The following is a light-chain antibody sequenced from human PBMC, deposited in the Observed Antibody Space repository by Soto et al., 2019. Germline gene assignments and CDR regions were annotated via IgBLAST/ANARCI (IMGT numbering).Light chain of an antibody. J-gene: IGLJ2*01. CDR2: DDT. CDR3: QVWDRSNDHVV. V-gene: IGLV3-21*02. CDR1: NIGSKS. Sequence: SYEVTQPPSVSVAPGQTARITCGGNNIGSKSVHWYQQKPGQAPVLVVYDDTDRPSGIPERFSGSKSGNTATLTISGVEAEDEADYHCQVWDRSNDHVVFGGGTSLTVL.